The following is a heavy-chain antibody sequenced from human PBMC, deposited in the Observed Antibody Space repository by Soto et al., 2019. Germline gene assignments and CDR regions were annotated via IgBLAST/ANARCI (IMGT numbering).Heavy chain of an antibody. J-gene: IGHJ4*02. CDR3: ARLEAGVKLDY. Sequence: GASVKVSCKASGYTFTGYYMHWVRQAPGQRPEWMGWINVGTDKTKYSEKFQGRVTITTDTSASTAYMELTSLGSEDTAVYYCARLEAGVKLDYWGQGTPVTVSS. CDR1: GYTFTGYY. CDR2: INVGTDKT. V-gene: IGHV1-3*01.